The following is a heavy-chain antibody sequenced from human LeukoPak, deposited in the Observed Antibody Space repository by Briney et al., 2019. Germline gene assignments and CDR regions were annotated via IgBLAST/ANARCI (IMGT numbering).Heavy chain of an antibody. J-gene: IGHJ6*03. D-gene: IGHD2-2*02. CDR2: IIPIFGTA. Sequence: GASVKVSCKASGGTFSSYAISWVRQAPGQGLEWMGGIIPIFGTANYAQKFQGRGTITTDESTSTAYMELSSLRSEDTGVYYCARGSTSCYTACYYYYLDVWGQGTLVTVSS. CDR1: GGTFSSYA. V-gene: IGHV1-69*05. CDR3: ARGSTSCYTACYYYYLDV.